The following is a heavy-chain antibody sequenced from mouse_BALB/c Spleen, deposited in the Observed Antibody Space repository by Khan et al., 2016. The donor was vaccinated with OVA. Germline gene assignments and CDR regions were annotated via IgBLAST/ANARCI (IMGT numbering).Heavy chain of an antibody. CDR3: VNNGSSSAWFTY. CDR1: GYTFTKYW. J-gene: IGHJ3*01. CDR2: INPSTGYT. D-gene: IGHD1-1*01. Sequence: VKLLESGAELAKPGASVKMSCKASGYTFTKYWMHWVKQRPGQGLEWIGYINPSTGYTEYNQKFKDKATLTADKSSSTAYMQLSSLTSEDSAVYYCVNNGSSSAWFTYWGQGTLVTVSA. V-gene: IGHV1-7*01.